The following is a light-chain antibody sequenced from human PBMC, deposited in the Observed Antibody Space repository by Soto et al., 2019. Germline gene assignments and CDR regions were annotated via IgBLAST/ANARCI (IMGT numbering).Light chain of an antibody. CDR2: EDN. CDR1: GGSIASNY. V-gene: IGLV6-57*01. J-gene: IGLJ3*02. Sequence: NFMLTQPHSVSESPGKTATISCTRSGGSIASNYVQWYQQRPGSSPTTVIYEDNKRPSGVPDRFSGSIDDSSDSASLTISALKTEDEADYYCQSYDSTNWVFGGGTKLTVL. CDR3: QSYDSTNWV.